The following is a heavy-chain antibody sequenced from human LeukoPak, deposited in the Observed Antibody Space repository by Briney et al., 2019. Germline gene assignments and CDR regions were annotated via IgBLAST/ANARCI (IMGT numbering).Heavy chain of an antibody. J-gene: IGHJ3*01. CDR2: IKEDGTKK. Sequence: PGGSLRLSCAASGLNFNHYWMSWVRQAPGKGLEWVADIKEDGTKKYYADSMKGRFTISRDNAKNSLYLEIVSLRAEDTAVYHCARDSNLYCNDNCHWGFDLWGQGTVVTVSS. V-gene: IGHV3-7*01. D-gene: IGHD2/OR15-2a*01. CDR3: ARDSNLYCNDNCHWGFDL. CDR1: GLNFNHYW.